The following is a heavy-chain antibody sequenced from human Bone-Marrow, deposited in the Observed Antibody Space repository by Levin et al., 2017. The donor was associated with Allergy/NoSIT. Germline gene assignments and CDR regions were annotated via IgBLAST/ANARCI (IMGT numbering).Heavy chain of an antibody. CDR2: MNPNSGNT. CDR3: ARAPGGVPRRQFDY. D-gene: IGHD2-8*01. J-gene: IGHJ4*02. Sequence: GESLKISCKASGYTFTSYDINWVRQATGQGLEWMGWMNPNSGNTGYAQKFQGRVTMTRNTSISTAYMELSSLRSEDTAVYYCARAPGGVPRRQFDYWGQGTLVTVSS. V-gene: IGHV1-8*01. CDR1: GYTFTSYD.